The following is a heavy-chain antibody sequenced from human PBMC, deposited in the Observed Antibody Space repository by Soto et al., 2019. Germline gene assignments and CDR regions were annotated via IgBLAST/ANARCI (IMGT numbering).Heavy chain of an antibody. V-gene: IGHV4-39*01. Sequence: QLQLQESGPGLVKPSETLSLTCTVSGGSISSSSYYWGWIRQPPGKGLEWIGSIYYSGSTYYNPSLKSRVTISVDTSKNQFSLKLSSVTAADTAVYYCARLYGDYGQFDYWGQGTLVTVSS. D-gene: IGHD4-17*01. J-gene: IGHJ4*02. CDR3: ARLYGDYGQFDY. CDR1: GGSISSSSYY. CDR2: IYYSGST.